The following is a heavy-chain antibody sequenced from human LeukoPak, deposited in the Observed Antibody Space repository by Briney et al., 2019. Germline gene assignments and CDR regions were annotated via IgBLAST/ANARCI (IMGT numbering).Heavy chain of an antibody. J-gene: IGHJ3*02. CDR2: IFYSGST. D-gene: IGHD2-15*01. CDR1: GGSIISYH. Sequence: PSETLSLTCTVSGGSIISYHWSWIRQPPGKGLEWIGHIFYSGSTNYNPSPRSRVTISVDTSNNQFPLKLNSVTAADTAVYYCARDTPWGGPNLPDAFDIWGQGTMVTVSS. CDR3: ARDTPWGGPNLPDAFDI. V-gene: IGHV4-59*01.